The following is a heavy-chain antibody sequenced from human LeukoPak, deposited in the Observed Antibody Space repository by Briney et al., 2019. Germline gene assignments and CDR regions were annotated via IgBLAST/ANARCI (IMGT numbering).Heavy chain of an antibody. J-gene: IGHJ3*02. CDR3: ARNILFAFDI. CDR1: GFTFSSYS. CDR2: IYNDGST. V-gene: IGHV3-53*01. D-gene: IGHD2/OR15-2a*01. Sequence: GGSLRLSCAASGFTFSSYSMSWVRQAPGKGLEWVSIIYNDGSTYYADSMKGRFTISRDNSKNTLYLQVNSLRAEDTAMYYCARNILFAFDIWGQGTMVTVSS.